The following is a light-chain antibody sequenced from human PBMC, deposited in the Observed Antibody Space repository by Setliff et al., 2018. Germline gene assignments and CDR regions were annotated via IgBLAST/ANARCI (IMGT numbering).Light chain of an antibody. V-gene: IGLV2-14*03. Sequence: QSALTQPASVSGSPGQSITIPCTGTSSDVGGYDFVSWYQQHPGKAPKLMIFDVLNRPSGVSDRFSGSKSGNTASLTITGLQAEDEADYYCSSYSSRTTLDVFGTGTKVTVL. CDR1: SSDVGGYDF. J-gene: IGLJ1*01. CDR2: DVL. CDR3: SSYSSRTTLDV.